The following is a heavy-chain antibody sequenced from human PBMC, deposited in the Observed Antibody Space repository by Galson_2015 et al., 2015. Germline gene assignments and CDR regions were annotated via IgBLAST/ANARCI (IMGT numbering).Heavy chain of an antibody. J-gene: IGHJ3*02. D-gene: IGHD3-16*02. Sequence: SLRLSCAASGFTFSSYAMSWVRQAPGKGLKWVSAISGSGGSTYYADSVKGRFTISRDNSKNTLYLQMNSLRAEDTAVYYCAKDLGYVWGSYRKVGAFDIWGQGTMVTVSS. V-gene: IGHV3-23*01. CDR3: AKDLGYVWGSYRKVGAFDI. CDR1: GFTFSSYA. CDR2: ISGSGGST.